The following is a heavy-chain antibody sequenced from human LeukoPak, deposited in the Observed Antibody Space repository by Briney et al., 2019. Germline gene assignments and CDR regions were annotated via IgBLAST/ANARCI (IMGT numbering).Heavy chain of an antibody. CDR3: AKSSGWSYYYGMDV. D-gene: IGHD6-19*01. J-gene: IGHJ6*02. V-gene: IGHV1-8*01. CDR2: MNPNSGNT. Sequence: ASVKVSCKASGYTFTSYDINWVRQATGQGLEWMGWMNPNSGNTGYAQKFQGRVTMTRNTSISTAYMELSSLRSEDTAVYYCAKSSGWSYYYGMDVWGQGTTVTVSS. CDR1: GYTFTSYD.